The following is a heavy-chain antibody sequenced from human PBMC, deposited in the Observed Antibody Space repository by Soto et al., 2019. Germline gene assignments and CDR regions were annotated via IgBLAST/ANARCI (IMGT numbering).Heavy chain of an antibody. D-gene: IGHD6-6*01. Sequence: QLQLQESGPGLVKSSETLSLTCTVSGGSVTSSSYFWGWIRQPPGKGLEWIGNIYYSGSSYYNPSLKSRVTIAVDASRTAFSLRLSSVTAAHTAVYYCAEHVSNSIKRYFDFWGRGSLVTVSS. CDR1: GGSVTSSSYF. J-gene: IGHJ4*02. CDR2: IYYSGSS. CDR3: AEHVSNSIKRYFDF. V-gene: IGHV4-39*01.